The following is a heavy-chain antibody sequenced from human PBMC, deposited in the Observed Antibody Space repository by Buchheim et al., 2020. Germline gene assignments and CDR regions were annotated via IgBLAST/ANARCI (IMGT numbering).Heavy chain of an antibody. CDR2: IDWGDDK. Sequence: QVTLKESGPALVKPTQTLALTCTFSGFSLSTSAMRVSWIRQPPGKALEWLARIDWGDDKFYSTSLKTRLTISKDTSKNQVVLTMTNMDPVDTATYYCARTYNYYDSSGYLAFDYWGQGTL. CDR1: GFSLSTSAMR. V-gene: IGHV2-70*04. CDR3: ARTYNYYDSSGYLAFDY. J-gene: IGHJ4*02. D-gene: IGHD3-22*01.